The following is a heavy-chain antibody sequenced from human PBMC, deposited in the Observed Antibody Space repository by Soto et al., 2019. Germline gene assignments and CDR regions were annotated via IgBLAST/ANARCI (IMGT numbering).Heavy chain of an antibody. D-gene: IGHD2-2*01. J-gene: IGHJ5*02. Sequence: SETLSLTCAVYGGSFSGYYWSWIRQPPGKGLEWIGEINHSGSTNYNPSLKSRVTISVDTSKNTLYLQMNSLRAEDTAVYYCARVPYCSSSGCYSWFGPWGQGTLVTVSS. CDR3: ARVPYCSSSGCYSWFGP. CDR1: GGSFSGYY. V-gene: IGHV4-34*01. CDR2: INHSGST.